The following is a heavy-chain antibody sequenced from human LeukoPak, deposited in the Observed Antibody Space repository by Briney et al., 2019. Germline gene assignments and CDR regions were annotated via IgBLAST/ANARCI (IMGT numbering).Heavy chain of an antibody. D-gene: IGHD2-21*01. Sequence: SETLSLTCTVSGGSISSSSYYWGWIRQPPGKGLEWIGSIYYSGSTYYNPSLKSRVTISVDTSKYQFSLKLSSVTAADTAVYYCARDLGPPIVVVIQHAFDIWGQGTMVTVSS. J-gene: IGHJ3*02. CDR1: GGSISSSSYY. CDR2: IYYSGST. CDR3: ARDLGPPIVVVIQHAFDI. V-gene: IGHV4-39*07.